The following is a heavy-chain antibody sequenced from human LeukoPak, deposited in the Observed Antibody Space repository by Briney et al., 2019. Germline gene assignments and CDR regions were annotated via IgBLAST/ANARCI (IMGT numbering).Heavy chain of an antibody. J-gene: IGHJ3*01. V-gene: IGHV1-18*01. Sequence: EASVKVSCKASGYTFTTFGISWVRPAPGQGLEWMGWISAYHGKTNFAQRFQGRLTLTTEASTSTAYMELRSLRSDDTAIYYCARDSPFLVPGTGDAFDVWGQGTMVSVSS. CDR3: ARDSPFLVPGTGDAFDV. D-gene: IGHD6-19*01. CDR1: GYTFTTFG. CDR2: ISAYHGKT.